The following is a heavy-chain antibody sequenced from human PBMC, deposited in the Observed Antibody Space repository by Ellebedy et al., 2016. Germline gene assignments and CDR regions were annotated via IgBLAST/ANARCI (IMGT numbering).Heavy chain of an antibody. Sequence: GESLKISXAASGFSYNDAWMTWVRQGPGKGLEWVGRIQSKSDGGTTDYAAPVKGRFTISRDDSKNTLYLQMNSPKTEDTAVYYCTTAGTYYTDGSFDYWGQGTLVTVSS. CDR3: TTAGTYYTDGSFDY. CDR2: IQSKSDGGTT. CDR1: GFSYNDAW. V-gene: IGHV3-15*01. D-gene: IGHD1-26*01. J-gene: IGHJ4*02.